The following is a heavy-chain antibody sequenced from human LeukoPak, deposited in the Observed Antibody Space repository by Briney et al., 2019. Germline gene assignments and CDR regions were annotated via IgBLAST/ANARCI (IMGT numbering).Heavy chain of an antibody. CDR1: GFTFSSYW. CDR3: ARSEGCSGGSCYSVY. Sequence: GGSLRLSCAASGFTFSSYWMSWVRQAPGKGLEWVANIKQDGSEKYYVDSVKGRFTISRDNAKNSLYLQMNSLRAEDTAVCYCARSEGCSGGSCYSVYWGQGTLVTVSS. V-gene: IGHV3-7*01. D-gene: IGHD2-15*01. J-gene: IGHJ4*02. CDR2: IKQDGSEK.